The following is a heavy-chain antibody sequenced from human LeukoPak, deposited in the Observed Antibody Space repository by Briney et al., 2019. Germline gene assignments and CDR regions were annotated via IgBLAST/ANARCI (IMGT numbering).Heavy chain of an antibody. Sequence: EASVKVSCKVSGYSLSELSIHWVRQAPGKGLEWMGGFDFEDGETLYAQKFRGRLTVTEDTSTDTSYMELSSLACDNTAVYYCATETPPSGTCSVHFDSWGQGTLVTVSS. V-gene: IGHV1-24*01. D-gene: IGHD1-26*01. CDR2: FDFEDGET. CDR3: ATETPPSGTCSVHFDS. J-gene: IGHJ4*02. CDR1: GYSLSELS.